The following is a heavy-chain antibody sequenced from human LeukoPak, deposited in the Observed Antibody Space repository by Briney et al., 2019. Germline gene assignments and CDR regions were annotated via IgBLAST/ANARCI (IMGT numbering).Heavy chain of an antibody. V-gene: IGHV3-53*01. D-gene: IGHD3-10*01. CDR3: ARGRSGYGLGIVDY. Sequence: GGSLRLSCAASGFTVSSNYMSWVRQAPGKGLEWVSVIYSGGSTYYADSVKGRFTISRDNSKNTLYLQMNSLRAEDTAVYYCARGRSGYGLGIVDYWGQGTLVIVSS. CDR2: IYSGGST. CDR1: GFTVSSNY. J-gene: IGHJ4*02.